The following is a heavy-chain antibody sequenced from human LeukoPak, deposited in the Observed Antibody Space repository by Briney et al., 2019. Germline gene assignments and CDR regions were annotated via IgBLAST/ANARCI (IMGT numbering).Heavy chain of an antibody. Sequence: SETLSLTCTVSGGSISSYYWSWIRQPAGKGLEWIGRIYTSGSTNYNPSLKSRVTMSVDTSKNQFSLKLSSVTAADTAVYYCARGGQLLLEVGLDYWGQGTLVTVSS. D-gene: IGHD2-2*01. V-gene: IGHV4-4*07. CDR3: ARGGQLLLEVGLDY. CDR2: IYTSGST. J-gene: IGHJ4*02. CDR1: GGSISSYY.